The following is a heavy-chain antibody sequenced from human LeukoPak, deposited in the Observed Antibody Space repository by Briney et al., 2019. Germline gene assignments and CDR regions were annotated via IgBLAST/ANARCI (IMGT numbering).Heavy chain of an antibody. D-gene: IGHD3-22*01. CDR2: ISSSSSYI. V-gene: IGHV3-21*01. CDR1: GFTFSSYS. CDR3: ASNYYYDSSGYYGGNYMDV. J-gene: IGHJ6*03. Sequence: GGSLRLSCAASGFTFSSYSMNWVRQAPGKGLEWVSSISSSSSYIYYADSVKGRFTISRDNAKNSLYLQMNSLRAEDTAVYYCASNYYYDSSGYYGGNYMDVWGKGTTVTVSS.